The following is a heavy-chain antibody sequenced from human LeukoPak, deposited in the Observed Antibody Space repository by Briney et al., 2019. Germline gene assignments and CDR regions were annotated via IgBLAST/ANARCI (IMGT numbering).Heavy chain of an antibody. CDR3: ARAPMGAAALY. D-gene: IGHD6-13*01. V-gene: IGHV1-8*01. CDR2: MSPVSGIG. J-gene: IGHJ4*02. Sequence: ASVKVSCKASGYIFNNFDINWVRQAPGQGLEWMGWMSPVSGIGGSAQRFQGRVTLTRDTSISTAYMEVSNLRSDDTAFYYCARAPMGAAALYWGQGTLVTVSS. CDR1: GYIFNNFD.